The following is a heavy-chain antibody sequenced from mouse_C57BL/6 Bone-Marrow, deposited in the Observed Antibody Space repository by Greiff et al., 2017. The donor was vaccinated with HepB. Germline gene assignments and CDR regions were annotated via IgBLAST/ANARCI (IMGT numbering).Heavy chain of an antibody. V-gene: IGHV1-15*01. CDR1: GYTFTDYE. D-gene: IGHD4-1*01. CDR2: IDPETGGT. Sequence: VQLVESGAELVRPGASVTLSCKASGYTFTDYEMHCVKQTPVHGLEWIGAIDPETGGTAYNQKFKGKAILTADKSSSTAYMELRSLTSEDSAVYYCTRELTWDERVLYYFDYWGQGTTLTVSS. J-gene: IGHJ2*01. CDR3: TRELTWDERVLYYFDY.